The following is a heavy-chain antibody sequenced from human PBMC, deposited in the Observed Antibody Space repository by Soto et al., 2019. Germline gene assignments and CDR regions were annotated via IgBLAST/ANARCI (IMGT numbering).Heavy chain of an antibody. J-gene: IGHJ4*02. CDR3: TSRIRTTNDY. V-gene: IGHV3-15*07. CDR2: VKSKSNGETT. CDR1: GFTFSNAW. D-gene: IGHD1-1*01. Sequence: GGSLRLSCATSGFTFSNAWMNWVRQAPGKGLEWVGRVKSKSNGETTDYAVPAKGRFTISRDDSINTVYLQMNSLQTEDTAVYYCTSRIRTTNDYWGQGTLVTVSS.